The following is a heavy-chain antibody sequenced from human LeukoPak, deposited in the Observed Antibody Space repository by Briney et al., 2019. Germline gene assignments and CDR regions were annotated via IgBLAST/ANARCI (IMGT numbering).Heavy chain of an antibody. CDR2: IRYGGSNE. CDR1: RFTFNTYG. Sequence: GGSLRLSCAASRFTFNTYGVHWVRQAPGKGLEWVAFIRYGGSNECYADSVKGRFTISRDNSKNTLYLQMNSLRPEDTAVYYCAKEGYYYLDVWGKGTTVTISS. V-gene: IGHV3-30*02. J-gene: IGHJ6*03. CDR3: AKEGYYYLDV.